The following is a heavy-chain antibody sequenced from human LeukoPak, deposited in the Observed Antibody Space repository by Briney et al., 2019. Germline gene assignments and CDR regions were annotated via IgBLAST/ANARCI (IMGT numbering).Heavy chain of an antibody. CDR3: ARQGSGRAFDI. Sequence: SETLSLTCTVSGGSISSDYWSWIRQPPGKGLEWIGYIYYSGSTNYNPSLKSRVTISVDTSKNQFSLKLISVTAADTAVYFCARQGSGRAFDIWGQGTMVTVSS. CDR1: GGSISSDY. J-gene: IGHJ3*02. V-gene: IGHV4-59*08. CDR2: IYYSGST.